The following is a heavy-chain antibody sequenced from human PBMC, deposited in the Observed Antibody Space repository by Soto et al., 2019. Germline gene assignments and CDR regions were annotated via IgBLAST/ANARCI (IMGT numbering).Heavy chain of an antibody. CDR2: ISYDGSSK. CDR3: ARGDGYIYGNTFDS. V-gene: IGHV3-30*04. Sequence: QVQLVESGGGVVQPGRSLRLSCAASGFTFNNYAMHWVRQAPGTGLEWVTFISYDGSSKYYADSVTGRFTISRDNSRNTLYLPMNSLRAEDTAVYYWARGDGYIYGNTFDSWGQGTLVTVSS. D-gene: IGHD5-18*01. J-gene: IGHJ4*02. CDR1: GFTFNNYA.